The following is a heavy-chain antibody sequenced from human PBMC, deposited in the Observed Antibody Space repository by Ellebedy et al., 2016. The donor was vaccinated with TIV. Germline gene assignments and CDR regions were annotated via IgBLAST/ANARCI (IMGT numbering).Heavy chain of an antibody. CDR1: GFSLSTSGVG. Sequence: SGPTLVKPTQTLTLTCTFSGFSLSTSGVGVGWIRQPPGKALEWLALIYWDDDKRYSPSLRTRLTITKDTSKNQVVLIMTSMDPVDTATYYCAHSRAPRIFDYWGQGTLVTVSS. V-gene: IGHV2-5*02. CDR3: AHSRAPRIFDY. J-gene: IGHJ4*02. D-gene: IGHD2-15*01. CDR2: IYWDDDK.